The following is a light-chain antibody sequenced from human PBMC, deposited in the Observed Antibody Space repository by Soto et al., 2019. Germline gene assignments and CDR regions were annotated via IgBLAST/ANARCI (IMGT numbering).Light chain of an antibody. CDR1: QSVSNNY. CDR2: GAS. J-gene: IGKJ1*01. CDR3: QQYGSSGT. Sequence: IVLTQSPATLSLSPGERATLSCRASQSVSNNYLAWYQQQPGQPPRLLIYGASNRATGIPDRFSGSGSGTDFTLTISRLEAEDFAVYYCQQYGSSGTFGQGTKVDI. V-gene: IGKV3-20*01.